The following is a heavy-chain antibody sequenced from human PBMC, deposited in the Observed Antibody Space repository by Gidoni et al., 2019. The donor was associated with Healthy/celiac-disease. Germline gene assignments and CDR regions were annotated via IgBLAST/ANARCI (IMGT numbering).Heavy chain of an antibody. Sequence: QLQLQESGPGLVKPSETLSLTCTVSGGSISSSSYYWGWIRQPPGKGLEWIGSIYYSGSTYYNPSLKSRVTISVDTSKNQFSLKLSSVTAADTAVYYCAREGGWEARGMDVWGQGTTVTVSS. D-gene: IGHD6-19*01. CDR3: AREGGWEARGMDV. V-gene: IGHV4-39*02. CDR1: GGSISSSSYY. CDR2: IYYSGST. J-gene: IGHJ6*02.